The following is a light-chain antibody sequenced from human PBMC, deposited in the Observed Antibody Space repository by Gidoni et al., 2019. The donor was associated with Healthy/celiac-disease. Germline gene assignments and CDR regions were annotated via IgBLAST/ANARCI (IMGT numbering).Light chain of an antibody. J-gene: IGKJ4*01. CDR1: QSIGSS. Sequence: SQSIGSSLHWYQPKPDQSPKLLIKYASQSFSGVHSRFSGSGSGTDFTLTINSLEAEDVATYYCHQSSRLPLTFGGGTKVEIK. CDR2: YAS. CDR3: HQSSRLPLT. V-gene: IGKV6-21*01.